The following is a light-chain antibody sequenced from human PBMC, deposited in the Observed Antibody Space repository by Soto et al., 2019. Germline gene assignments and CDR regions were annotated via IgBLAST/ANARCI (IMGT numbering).Light chain of an antibody. CDR2: AAS. CDR1: QDIRSW. J-gene: IGKJ2*01. Sequence: DLQMTQSPSSVSASVGDRVTITCRASQDIRSWLAWYQQKPGKAPKLLIYAASSLQSGVPSRFSGSGSGTDFTLTISGLQSEDFATYYCQQANSFPSTFGQGTKLEIK. CDR3: QQANSFPST. V-gene: IGKV1-12*02.